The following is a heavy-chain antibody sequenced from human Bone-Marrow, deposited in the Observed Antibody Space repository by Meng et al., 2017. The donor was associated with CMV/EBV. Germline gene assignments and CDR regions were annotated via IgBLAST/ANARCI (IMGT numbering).Heavy chain of an antibody. Sequence: GPTLVKPTETLTLTCTVSGFSLRNARMGVSWIRQLPGKALEWLAHIFSNDEKSYSTSLKSRLTISKDTSKSQVVLTMTNMDPVDTATYYCARILFPSHFYDFWSGYYGMDVWGQGTTVTVSS. V-gene: IGHV2-26*01. J-gene: IGHJ6*02. CDR1: GFSLRNARMG. CDR2: IFSNDEK. D-gene: IGHD3-3*01. CDR3: ARILFPSHFYDFWSGYYGMDV.